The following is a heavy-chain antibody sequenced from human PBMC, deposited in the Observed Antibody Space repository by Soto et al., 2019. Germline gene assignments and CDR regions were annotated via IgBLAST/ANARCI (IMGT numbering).Heavy chain of an antibody. CDR3: ARLEVYDILTGYYYYGMDV. J-gene: IGHJ6*02. D-gene: IGHD3-9*01. CDR1: GYTFTSYD. V-gene: IGHV1-8*01. Sequence: ASVKVSCKASGYTFTSYDINWVRQATGQGLEWMGWMNPNSGNTGYAQKFQGRVTMTRNTSISTAYMELSSLRSEDTAVYYCARLEVYDILTGYYYYGMDVWGQGTTVTVSS. CDR2: MNPNSGNT.